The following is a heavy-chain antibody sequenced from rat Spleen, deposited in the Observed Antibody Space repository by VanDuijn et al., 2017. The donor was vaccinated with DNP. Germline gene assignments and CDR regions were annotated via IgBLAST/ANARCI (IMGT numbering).Heavy chain of an antibody. CDR2: ISTGGGNT. CDR1: GFTYSNYV. D-gene: IGHD1-5*01. J-gene: IGHJ2*01. Sequence: EVQLVESGGGLVQPGRSLKLSCAASGFTYSNYVMAWVRQAPTKGLEWVASISTGGGNTYYRDSVKGRFTISRDNAKNTLYLQMDSLRSEDTATYYCAKQGTTTDYFDYWGQGVMVTVSS. CDR3: AKQGTTTDYFDY. V-gene: IGHV5S13*01.